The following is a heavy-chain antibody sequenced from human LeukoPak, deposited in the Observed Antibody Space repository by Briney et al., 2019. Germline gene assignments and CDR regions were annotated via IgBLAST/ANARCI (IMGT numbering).Heavy chain of an antibody. CDR1: GFTFSSYN. CDR3: ARAPGHMGFFDY. V-gene: IGHV3-21*01. Sequence: GGSLRLSCAASGFTFSSYNMNWVRQAPGKGLEWVSSISSSSAYIYYADSVMGRFTISRDNAKNTLYLQMNSLRAEDTAVYYCARAPGHMGFFDYWGQGSLVTVSS. CDR2: ISSSSAYI. D-gene: IGHD2-21*01. J-gene: IGHJ4*02.